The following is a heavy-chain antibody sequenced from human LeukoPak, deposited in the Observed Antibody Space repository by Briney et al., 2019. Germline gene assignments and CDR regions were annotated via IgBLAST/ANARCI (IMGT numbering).Heavy chain of an antibody. CDR1: GFTIGTAW. J-gene: IGHJ6*04. D-gene: IGHD3-3*02. V-gene: IGHV3-15*01. Sequence: KPGVYLRLSCVSSGFTIGTAWMSWVRQAPGKGLEWLGHIKSEGEGATTDYAAPAKGRFAISRDDSKNMIYLQMSSLKIDDTAIYYCIAHFPYFYGFDVWGKGTTVTVSS. CDR2: IKSEGEGATT. CDR3: IAHFPYFYGFDV.